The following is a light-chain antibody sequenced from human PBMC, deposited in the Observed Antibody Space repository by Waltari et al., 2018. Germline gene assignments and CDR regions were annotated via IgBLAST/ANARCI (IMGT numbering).Light chain of an antibody. Sequence: EIVLTQSPGTLSLSPGERATLSCRTSQSVKRTLAWYQQKPGQAPKLLIYGASIRATGITDRFTGSGSGTDFSLTISSLEPEDFAVYFCQHYVRLPATFGQGTKVEIK. V-gene: IGKV3-20*01. J-gene: IGKJ1*01. CDR1: QSVKRT. CDR2: GAS. CDR3: QHYVRLPAT.